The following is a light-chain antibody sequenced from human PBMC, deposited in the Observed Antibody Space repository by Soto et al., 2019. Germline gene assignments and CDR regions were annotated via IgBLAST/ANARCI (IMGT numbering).Light chain of an antibody. CDR2: GAS. CDR3: QHYNSWPRTWT. CDR1: RGVSANY. V-gene: IGKV3-20*01. J-gene: IGKJ1*01. Sequence: ENLLTQSPGTLSLSPGEGATLSCRASRGVSANYLAWYQQKPGQAPTLLIYGASIRAAGIPDRFSGSGSGTEFTLTISSLQSEDFAVYHCQHYNSWPRTWTFGQGTKVDIK.